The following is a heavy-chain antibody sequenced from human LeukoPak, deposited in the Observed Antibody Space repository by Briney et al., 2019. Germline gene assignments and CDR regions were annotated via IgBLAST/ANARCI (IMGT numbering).Heavy chain of an antibody. CDR2: ISGSGDTT. D-gene: IGHD1-26*01. Sequence: GGSLRLSCAASGFTFSSYAMNWVRQAPGKGLEWVSFISGSGDTTYYAGSVKGQFTISRDSSKNTLYLQMNSLRAEDTAVYYCAKSRGESRGASNYWGQGTLVTVSS. CDR3: AKSRGESRGASNY. V-gene: IGHV3-23*01. J-gene: IGHJ4*02. CDR1: GFTFSSYA.